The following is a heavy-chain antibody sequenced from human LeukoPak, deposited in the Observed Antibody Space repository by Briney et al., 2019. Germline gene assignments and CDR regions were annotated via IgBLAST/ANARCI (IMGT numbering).Heavy chain of an antibody. V-gene: IGHV3-15*01. CDR1: GFAFSNAC. D-gene: IGHD2-15*01. Sequence: GWSLRLSCAASGFAFSNACMSWVRQAPGKGLEWVGIIRNKTDDGTTDYAATVKGRFTISRDDSKNTLYLQMNSLKTEDTAVYYCTTDPPGFGYCSGGSCSSDNWFDPWGQGTLVTVSS. J-gene: IGHJ5*02. CDR2: IRNKTDDGTT. CDR3: TTDPPGFGYCSGGSCSSDNWFDP.